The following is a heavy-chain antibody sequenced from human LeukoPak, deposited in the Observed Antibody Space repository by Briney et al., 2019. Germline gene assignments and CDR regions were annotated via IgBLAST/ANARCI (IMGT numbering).Heavy chain of an antibody. CDR2: IYYSGST. J-gene: IGHJ4*02. Sequence: SETLSLTCTVSGGSISSDYWSWIRQPPGKGLEWIGYIYYSGSTNYNPSLKSRVTISVDTSKNQFSLKLSSVTAADTAVYYCARATYYYDSSGYSSYFDYWGQGTLVTASS. D-gene: IGHD3-22*01. V-gene: IGHV4-59*08. CDR3: ARATYYYDSSGYSSYFDY. CDR1: GGSISSDY.